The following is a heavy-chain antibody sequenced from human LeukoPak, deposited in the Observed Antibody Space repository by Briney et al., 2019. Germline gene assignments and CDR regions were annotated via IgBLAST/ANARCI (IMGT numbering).Heavy chain of an antibody. CDR2: IKQDGSEK. Sequence: GGSLRLSCAASGFIFNNYWMTWVRQTPGKGLEWVAHIKQDGSEKNYVDSVKGRFTISRDNSKNTLYLQMNSLRAEDTAVYYCASYYGSGRTKTFDYWGQGTLVTVSS. V-gene: IGHV3-7*03. CDR3: ASYYGSGRTKTFDY. CDR1: GFIFNNYW. J-gene: IGHJ4*02. D-gene: IGHD3-10*01.